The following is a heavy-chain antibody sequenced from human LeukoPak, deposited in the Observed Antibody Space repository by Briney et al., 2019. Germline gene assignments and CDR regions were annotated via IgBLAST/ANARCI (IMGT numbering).Heavy chain of an antibody. Sequence: GGSLRLSCAASGSTFSSYGMSWVRQAPGKGLEWVSTISGSVGSTYYADSVKGRFTISRDNSKNTLYLQMNSLRAEDTGLYYCARSGAATLNYYYYYMDVWGKGTTVAVSS. CDR1: GSTFSSYG. J-gene: IGHJ6*03. CDR2: ISGSVGST. V-gene: IGHV3-23*01. D-gene: IGHD2-15*01. CDR3: ARSGAATLNYYYYYMDV.